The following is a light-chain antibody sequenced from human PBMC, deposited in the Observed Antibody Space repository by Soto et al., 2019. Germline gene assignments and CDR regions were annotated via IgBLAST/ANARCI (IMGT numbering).Light chain of an antibody. Sequence: EIVLTQSPATLSLSPGERATLSCRASQSVSSYLAWYQQKPGQAPRLLIYDASNRATGITARFSGSGSGTEYTLTISSLEPEEFSVYYWQQRSNWPRTFGQGTKVEIK. CDR3: QQRSNWPRT. CDR1: QSVSSY. CDR2: DAS. J-gene: IGKJ1*01. V-gene: IGKV3-11*01.